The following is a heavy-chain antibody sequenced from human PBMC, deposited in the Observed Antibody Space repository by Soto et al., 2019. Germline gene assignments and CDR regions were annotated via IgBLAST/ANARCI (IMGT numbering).Heavy chain of an antibody. CDR3: ARGSPFFGVVTD. Sequence: PSETLSLTCAVYGGSFSGYYWSWIRQPPGKGLEWIGEINHSGSTNYNPSLKSRVTISVDTSKNQFSLKLSSVTAADTAVYYCARGSPFFGVVTDWGQGTLVTVSS. V-gene: IGHV4-34*01. J-gene: IGHJ4*02. CDR1: GGSFSGYY. D-gene: IGHD3-3*01. CDR2: INHSGST.